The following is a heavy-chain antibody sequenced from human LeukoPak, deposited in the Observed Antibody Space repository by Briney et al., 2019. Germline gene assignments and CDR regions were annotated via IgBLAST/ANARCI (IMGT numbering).Heavy chain of an antibody. CDR2: ISASGGST. CDR3: AKDVVVTKEYFQH. V-gene: IGHV3-23*01. CDR1: GFTFSSYA. D-gene: IGHD2-21*02. Sequence: GGSLRPSCAASGFTFSSYAMSWVRQAPGKWLEWVSAISASGGSTYYADSVKGRFTISRDNSKNTLYLQMNSLRAEDTAVYYCAKDVVVTKEYFQHWGQGTLVTVSS. J-gene: IGHJ1*01.